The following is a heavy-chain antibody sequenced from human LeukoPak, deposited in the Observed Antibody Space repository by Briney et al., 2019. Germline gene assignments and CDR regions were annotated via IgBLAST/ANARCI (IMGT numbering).Heavy chain of an antibody. CDR2: ISSTGSTI. D-gene: IGHD6-19*01. V-gene: IGHV3-11*04. Sequence: GGSLRLSCAASGFTFSKYYMSWIRQAPGKGLEWVSYISSTGSTIYYADSVKGRFTISRDNAKNSLYLQMNSLRAEDTAVYYCARSPYSSGWYYFDYWGQGTLVTVSS. J-gene: IGHJ4*02. CDR3: ARSPYSSGWYYFDY. CDR1: GFTFSKYY.